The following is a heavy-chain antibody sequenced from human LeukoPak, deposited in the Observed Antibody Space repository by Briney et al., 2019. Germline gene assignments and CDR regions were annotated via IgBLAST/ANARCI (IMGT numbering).Heavy chain of an antibody. Sequence: GGSLRLSCAASGFTFSSYSMNWVRQAPGKGLDWVSSISSSSSYIYYADSVKGRFTISRDNAKNSLYLQMNSLRAEDTAVYYCAREVGAAAAGMRWFDPWGQGTLVTVSS. D-gene: IGHD6-13*01. CDR3: AREVGAAAAGMRWFDP. J-gene: IGHJ5*02. V-gene: IGHV3-21*01. CDR2: ISSSSSYI. CDR1: GFTFSSYS.